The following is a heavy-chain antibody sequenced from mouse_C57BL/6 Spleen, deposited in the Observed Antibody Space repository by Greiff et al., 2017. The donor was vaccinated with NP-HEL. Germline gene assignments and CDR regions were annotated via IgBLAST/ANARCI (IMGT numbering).Heavy chain of an antibody. CDR2: ISSGSSTI. CDR1: GFTFSDYG. V-gene: IGHV5-17*01. CDR3: ARIYYYGSSRYFDY. Sequence: EVKLVESGGGLVKPGGSLKLSCAASGFTFSDYGMHWVRQAPEKGLEWVAYISSGSSTIYYADTVKGRFTISRDNAKNTLFLQMTSLRSEDTAMYYCARIYYYGSSRYFDYWGQGTTLTVSS. J-gene: IGHJ2*01. D-gene: IGHD1-1*01.